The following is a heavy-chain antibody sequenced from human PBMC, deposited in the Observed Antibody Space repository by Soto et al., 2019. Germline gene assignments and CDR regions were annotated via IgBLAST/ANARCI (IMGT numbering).Heavy chain of an antibody. CDR1: GFTFSSYG. D-gene: IGHD6-6*01. CDR3: ARDESIAARTFDS. CDR2: IWYDGSNK. J-gene: IGHJ4*01. Sequence: GGSLRLSCAASGFTFSSYGMHWVRQAPGKGLEWVAVIWYDGSNKYYADSVKGRFTISRDNSKNTLYLQMNSLRAEDKAVYYCARDESIAARTFDSWGQGTLVTVSS. V-gene: IGHV3-33*08.